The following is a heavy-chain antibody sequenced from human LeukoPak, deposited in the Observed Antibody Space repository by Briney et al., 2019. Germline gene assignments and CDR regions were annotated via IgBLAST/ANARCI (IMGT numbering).Heavy chain of an antibody. CDR1: GFTFSDYY. CDR2: ISSSGSTI. D-gene: IGHD3-9*01. V-gene: IGHV3-11*01. Sequence: PGGSLRLSCAASGFTFSDYYMSWIRQAPGKGLEWVSYISSSGSTIYYADSVKGRFTISRDNAKNSLYPQMNSLRAEDTAVYYCARAQLRYFDWLLPTISWFDPWGQGTLVTVSS. J-gene: IGHJ5*02. CDR3: ARAQLRYFDWLLPTISWFDP.